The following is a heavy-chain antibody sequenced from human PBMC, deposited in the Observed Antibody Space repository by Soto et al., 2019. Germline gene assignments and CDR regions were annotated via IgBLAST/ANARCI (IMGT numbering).Heavy chain of an antibody. CDR3: ASQPWVRSHDYGGNPRPYYYYYGMDV. Sequence: QVQLQESGPGLVKSSETLSLTCTVSGGSVSSGSYYWSWIRQPPGKGLEWIGYIYYSGSTNYNPSLKSRVTISVDTSKNQFSLKLSSVTAADTAVYYCASQPWVRSHDYGGNPRPYYYYYGMDVWGQGTTVTVSS. CDR2: IYYSGST. D-gene: IGHD4-17*01. V-gene: IGHV4-61*01. J-gene: IGHJ6*02. CDR1: GGSVSSGSYY.